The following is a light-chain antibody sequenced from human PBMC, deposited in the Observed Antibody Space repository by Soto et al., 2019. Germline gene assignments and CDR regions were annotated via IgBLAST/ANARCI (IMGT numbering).Light chain of an antibody. Sequence: SVLTQPASVSGSPGQSITISCIGTRNDIGGYNFVSWYQQHPGEAPQLMIYDVSHRPSGISNRFSGSRSGNTASLTISGLQAEDEADYYCSAYTIRNTLLFGTGTKVTVL. CDR1: RNDIGGYNF. V-gene: IGLV2-14*03. J-gene: IGLJ1*01. CDR3: SAYTIRNTLL. CDR2: DVS.